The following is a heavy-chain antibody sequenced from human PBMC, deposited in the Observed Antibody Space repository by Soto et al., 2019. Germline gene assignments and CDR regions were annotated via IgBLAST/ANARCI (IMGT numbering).Heavy chain of an antibody. J-gene: IGHJ5*02. CDR3: GRGREDFLSGSGARWMWLAP. Sequence: QVQLQESGPGLVKPSETLSLTCTVSGGSISSDFWCWIRQPPGKGLEWIGYISISGNTDYSPSLKHLSNLAADTSRNQFTLKLRSVNTADTAVYFCGRGREDFLSGSGARWMWLAPWGQGTLVTVSS. D-gene: IGHD3-3*01. V-gene: IGHV4-59*01. CDR1: GGSISSDF. CDR2: ISISGNT.